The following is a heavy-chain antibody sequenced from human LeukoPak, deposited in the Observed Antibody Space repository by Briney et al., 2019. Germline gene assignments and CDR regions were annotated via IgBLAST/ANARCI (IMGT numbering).Heavy chain of an antibody. J-gene: IGHJ5*02. Sequence: TLSLTCTVSGGXXSSXYWNWIRQPPGKGLEWIGYIYYSGSTNYNPSLKSRVTISVDTSKNQFSLKVSSVTAADTAVYYCARGVVAARFWFDPWGQGTLVTVSS. V-gene: IGHV4-59*01. CDR1: GGXXSSXY. CDR3: ARGVVAARFWFDP. D-gene: IGHD6-6*01. CDR2: IYYSGST.